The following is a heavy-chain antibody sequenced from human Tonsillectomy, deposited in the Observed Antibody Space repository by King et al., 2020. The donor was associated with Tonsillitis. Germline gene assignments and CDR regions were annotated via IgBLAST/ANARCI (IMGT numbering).Heavy chain of an antibody. D-gene: IGHD6-19*01. Sequence: VQLVESGAEVKKPGASVKVSCKASGYTFISHGITWVRQAPGQGLEWMGWISVYNGNTNYAQKVQGRVTMTTDTSTSTAYMELRSLRSDDTAVYYCARGHISVVGTGCDYWGQGTLVTVSP. CDR3: ARGHISVVGTGCDY. J-gene: IGHJ4*02. CDR1: GYTFISHG. V-gene: IGHV1-18*04. CDR2: ISVYNGNT.